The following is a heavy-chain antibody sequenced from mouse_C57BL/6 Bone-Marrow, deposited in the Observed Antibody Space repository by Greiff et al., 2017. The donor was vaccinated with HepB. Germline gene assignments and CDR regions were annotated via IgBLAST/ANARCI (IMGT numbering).Heavy chain of an antibody. CDR2: ISSGGSYT. V-gene: IGHV5-6*01. CDR1: GFTFSSYG. CDR3: ARLRQRTGVAPRWYYFDD. Sequence: EVKLMESGGDLVKPGGSLKLSCAASGFTFSSYGMSWVRQTPDKRLEWVATISSGGSYTYYPDSVKGRFTISRDNAKNTLYLQMSSLKSEDTAMYYGARLRQRTGVAPRWYYFDDWGQGTTLTVSS. J-gene: IGHJ2*01. D-gene: IGHD1-1*01.